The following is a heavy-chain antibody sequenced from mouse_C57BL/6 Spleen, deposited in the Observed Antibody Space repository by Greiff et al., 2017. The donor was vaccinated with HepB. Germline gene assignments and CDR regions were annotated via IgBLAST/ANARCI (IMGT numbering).Heavy chain of an antibody. V-gene: IGHV1-82*01. CDR2: IYPGDGDT. CDR1: GYAFSSSW. J-gene: IGHJ3*01. Sequence: QVQLQQSGPELVKPGASVKISCKASGYAFSSSWMNWVKQRPGKGLEWIGRIYPGDGDTNYNGKFKGKATLTADKSSSTAYMQLSSLPAEDSAVYFVARCQTAQDPLFAYWGQGTMVTVSA. CDR3: ARCQTAQDPLFAY. D-gene: IGHD3-2*02.